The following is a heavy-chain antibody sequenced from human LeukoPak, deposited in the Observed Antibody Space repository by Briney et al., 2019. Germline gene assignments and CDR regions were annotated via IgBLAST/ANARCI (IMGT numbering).Heavy chain of an antibody. V-gene: IGHV4-34*01. CDR2: INHSGSS. J-gene: IGHJ5*02. D-gene: IGHD5-18*01. CDR3: APRGDIEHSYVYGKWFDP. CDR1: GGSFSAYY. Sequence: SETLSLTCAVYGGSFSAYYWTWIRQPPGKGLEWIGEINHSGSSNYNSSLRSRVTISVGTSYKQFSLRLSSVTAADTAVYYCAPRGDIEHSYVYGKWFDPWGQGTRVIVSS.